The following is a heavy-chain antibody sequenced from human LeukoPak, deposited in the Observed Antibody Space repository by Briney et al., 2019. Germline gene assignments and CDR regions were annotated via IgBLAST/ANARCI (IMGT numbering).Heavy chain of an antibody. J-gene: IGHJ4*02. CDR2: ISSSSSSR. Sequence: GGSLRLSCAASGFTFSSYGMNWVRQVPGKGLEWVSYISSSSSSRSYADSVKGRFTISRDNARNSLSLQMNSLRAEDTAVYYCARGGAARPDYWGQGTLVTVSS. CDR3: ARGGAARPDY. V-gene: IGHV3-48*01. D-gene: IGHD6-6*01. CDR1: GFTFSSYG.